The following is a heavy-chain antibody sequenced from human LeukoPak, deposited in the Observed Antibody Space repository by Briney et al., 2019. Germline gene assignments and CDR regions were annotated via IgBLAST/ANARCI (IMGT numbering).Heavy chain of an antibody. J-gene: IGHJ6*03. D-gene: IGHD6-6*01. V-gene: IGHV3-30*02. Sequence: GGSLRLSCAASGFTFSSYGMHWVRQAPGKGLEWVAFIRYDGSNKYYADSVKGRFTISRDNSKNTLYLQMNSLRAEDTAVYYCAKDEIAARRSNYYYYMDVWGKGTTVTVSS. CDR2: IRYDGSNK. CDR1: GFTFSSYG. CDR3: AKDEIAARRSNYYYYMDV.